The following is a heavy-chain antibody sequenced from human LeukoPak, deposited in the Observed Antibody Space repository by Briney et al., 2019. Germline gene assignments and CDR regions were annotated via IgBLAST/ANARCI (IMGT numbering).Heavy chain of an antibody. J-gene: IGHJ3*02. V-gene: IGHV3-30*04. CDR3: ARDRVDYDSSGYYSDDAFDI. CDR1: GFTFSSYA. CDR2: ISYDGSNK. D-gene: IGHD3-22*01. Sequence: GGSLRLSCAASGFTFSSYAMHWVRQAPGKGLEWVAVISYDGSNKYYADSVKGRFTISRDNSKNSLYLQMNSLRAEDTAVYYCARDRVDYDSSGYYSDDAFDIWGQGTMVTVSS.